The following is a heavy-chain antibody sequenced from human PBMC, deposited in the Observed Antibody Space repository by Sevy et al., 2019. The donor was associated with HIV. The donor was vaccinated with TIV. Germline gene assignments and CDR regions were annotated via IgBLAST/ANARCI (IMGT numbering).Heavy chain of an antibody. CDR1: GGSISSSSYY. CDR3: GGGFVVVPAALYYYGMDV. Sequence: SETLSLTCTVSGGSISSSSYYWGWIRQPPGTGLEWIGSINYSGSTYYNPSLKSRVTISVDTSKNQFTLKLSSVTAADTAVYYCGGGFVVVPAALYYYGMDVWGQGTTVTVSS. D-gene: IGHD2-2*01. CDR2: INYSGST. J-gene: IGHJ6*02. V-gene: IGHV4-39*01.